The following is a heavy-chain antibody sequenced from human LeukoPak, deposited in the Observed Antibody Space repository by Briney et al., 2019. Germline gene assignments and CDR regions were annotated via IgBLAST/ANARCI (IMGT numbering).Heavy chain of an antibody. CDR2: IKQDGSEK. CDR3: ARDKNWGSYYFDY. Sequence: QAGGSLRLSCAASGFTFSSYWMSWVRQAPGEVLEWVANIKQDGSEKYYVDSVKGRFTISRDNAKNSLYLQMNSLRAEDTAVYYCARDKNWGSYYFDYWGQGTLVTVSS. D-gene: IGHD7-27*01. V-gene: IGHV3-7*01. J-gene: IGHJ4*02. CDR1: GFTFSSYW.